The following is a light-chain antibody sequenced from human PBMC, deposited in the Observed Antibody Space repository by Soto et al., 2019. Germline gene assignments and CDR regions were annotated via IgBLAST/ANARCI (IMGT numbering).Light chain of an antibody. V-gene: IGKV4-1*01. CDR1: QSVLYSSNNKNS. J-gene: IGKJ2*01. CDR2: WAS. Sequence: DIVMTQSPDSLAVSLGERATINCKSSQSVLYSSNNKNSLAWYQQKPGQPPKLLIFWASTRESGVPDRFSGSGSGTDFTLTISSLQAEDVAVYFCQQYYSTCTFGQGTKLEIK. CDR3: QQYYSTCT.